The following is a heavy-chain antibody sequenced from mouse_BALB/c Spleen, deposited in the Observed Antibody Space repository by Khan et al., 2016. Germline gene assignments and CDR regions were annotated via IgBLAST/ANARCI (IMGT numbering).Heavy chain of an antibody. CDR3: ASNWDPYAMDY. V-gene: IGHV1S137*01. D-gene: IGHD4-1*01. CDR1: GYTFTDYA. Sequence: QVQLQQSGAELVRPGVSVKISCKGSGYTFTDYAMHWVKQSHAKSLEWIGLISTYYGDTRYNQKFKDKATMTVDTSSSTAYMELARLTSEDSAIYYCASNWDPYAMDYWGQGTSVTVSS. CDR2: ISTYYGDT. J-gene: IGHJ4*01.